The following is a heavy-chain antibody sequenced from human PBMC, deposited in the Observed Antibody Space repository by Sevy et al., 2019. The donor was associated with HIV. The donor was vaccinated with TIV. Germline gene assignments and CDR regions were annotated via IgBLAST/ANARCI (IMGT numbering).Heavy chain of an antibody. J-gene: IGHJ6*02. Sequence: GGSLRLSCVASRFVFSSYWMSWVRQAPGKGLEWVANIKQDGSEKYYVDSVKGRFTISRDNDQNSLYLQMNSLRAEDTAVYYCARAEVTPRYGMDVWGQGTTVTVSS. CDR3: ARAEVTPRYGMDV. CDR1: RFVFSSYW. CDR2: IKQDGSEK. V-gene: IGHV3-7*01. D-gene: IGHD2-21*02.